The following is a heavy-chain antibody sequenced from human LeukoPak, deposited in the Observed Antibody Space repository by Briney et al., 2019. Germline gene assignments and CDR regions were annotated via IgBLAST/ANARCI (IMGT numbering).Heavy chain of an antibody. J-gene: IGHJ4*02. D-gene: IGHD2-15*01. V-gene: IGHV1-18*01. CDR1: GYTFPPYE. CDR3: ARGRSKNYSLTWGSNY. CDR2: INAYTGKT. Sequence: SVTVSCKPSGYTFPPYEISGLVLAPGQGLEWLGWINAYTGKTNYAQNFQGRVTLTTDTSTTTAYMELRSLNSQDTAVYYCARGRSKNYSLTWGSNYWGQGTLVTVSS.